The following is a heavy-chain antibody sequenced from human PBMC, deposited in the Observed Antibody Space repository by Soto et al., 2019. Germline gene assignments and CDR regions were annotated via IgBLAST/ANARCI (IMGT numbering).Heavy chain of an antibody. D-gene: IGHD5-18*01. V-gene: IGHV1-24*01. J-gene: IGHJ4*02. Sequence: ASVKVSCKVSGYTLTELSMHWVRQAPGKGLEWMGGFDPEDGETIYAQKFQGRVTMTEDTSTDTAYMELSSLRSEDTAVYYCAVRIQLWLHFDYWGQGTLVPVSP. CDR2: FDPEDGET. CDR3: AVRIQLWLHFDY. CDR1: GYTLTELS.